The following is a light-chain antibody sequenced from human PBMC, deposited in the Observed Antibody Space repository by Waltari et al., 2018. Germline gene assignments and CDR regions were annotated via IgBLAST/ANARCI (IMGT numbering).Light chain of an antibody. CDR1: QSVLYSSDNDHY. J-gene: IGKJ1*01. V-gene: IGKV4-1*01. Sequence: DIVMTQSPDSLAVSLGERATIRCRSSQSVLYSSDNDHYLAWYQQKPGQPPKLLIYWASTRASGVPDRFSGSGSGTDFTLTINSLQPADVAVYYCQQYYNPPLTFGQGTRVE. CDR2: WAS. CDR3: QQYYNPPLT.